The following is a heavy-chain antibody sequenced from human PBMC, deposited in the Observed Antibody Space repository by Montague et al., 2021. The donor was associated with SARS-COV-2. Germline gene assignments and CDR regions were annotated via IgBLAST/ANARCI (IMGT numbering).Heavy chain of an antibody. Sequence: PALVKPTQTLTLTRTFSGFSITTSTMGVGWIRQPPGKALEWLALIYWGDEKRFSPSLKSRLTITKDTFKDQVVLRMTNMDPVDTATHYCVHYASGSYYFHYWGQGTLVTVSS. CDR3: VHYASGSYYFHY. CDR2: IYWGDEK. V-gene: IGHV2-5*02. D-gene: IGHD3-10*01. J-gene: IGHJ4*02. CDR1: GFSITTSTMG.